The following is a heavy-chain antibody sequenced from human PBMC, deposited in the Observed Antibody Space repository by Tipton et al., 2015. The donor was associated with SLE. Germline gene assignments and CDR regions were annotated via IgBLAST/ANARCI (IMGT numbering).Heavy chain of an antibody. J-gene: IGHJ4*02. CDR1: GFTFGGYS. V-gene: IGHV3-43*01. CDR2: IRADGSYT. CDR3: AKEHNTGWPNFDY. D-gene: IGHD6-19*01. Sequence: SLRLSCAASGFTFGGYSMHWVRQPPGKGLEWVSLIRADGSYTYYADSVKGRFTISRDNGKNSLYLQMSSLTTEDTAFYYCAKEHNTGWPNFDYWGQGTLVTVSA.